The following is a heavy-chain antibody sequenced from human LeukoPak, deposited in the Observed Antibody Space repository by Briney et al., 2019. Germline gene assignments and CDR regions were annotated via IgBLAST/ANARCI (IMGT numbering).Heavy chain of an antibody. CDR2: INGDGSST. CDR3: ARGSDIAAAVKIYGSEF. V-gene: IGHV3-74*01. CDR1: GFTFSNFW. D-gene: IGHD6-13*01. Sequence: PGGSLRLSCEASGFTFSNFWMHWVRQVPGKGLLWVSRINGDGSSTSYADPVKGRFTISRDNAKNTLYLQMNSLRVGDTAVYYCARGSDIAAAVKIYGSEFWGQGTLVTVSS. J-gene: IGHJ4*02.